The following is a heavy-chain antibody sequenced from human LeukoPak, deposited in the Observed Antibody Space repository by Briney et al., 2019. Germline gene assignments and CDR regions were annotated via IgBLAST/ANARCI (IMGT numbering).Heavy chain of an antibody. CDR1: GGSISSFY. CDR3: ARDWGGSGFNWFDP. J-gene: IGHJ5*02. CDR2: MHYSGNT. D-gene: IGHD6-19*01. Sequence: PSETLSLTCTVSGGSISSFYWSWIRQPPGKALEWVAYMHYSGNTNYNPSLKSRVTISIDTSKNQFSLKLSSVTAADTAVYYCARDWGGSGFNWFDPWGQGTLVTVSS. V-gene: IGHV4-59*01.